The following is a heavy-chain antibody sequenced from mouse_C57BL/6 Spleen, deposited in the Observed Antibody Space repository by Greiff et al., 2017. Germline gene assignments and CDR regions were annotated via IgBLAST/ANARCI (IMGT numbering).Heavy chain of an antibody. V-gene: IGHV1-81*01. J-gene: IGHJ4*01. CDR1: GYTFTSYG. CDR3: ARSDYYSSSHNYAMDY. D-gene: IGHD1-1*01. Sequence: QVQLQQSGAELARPGASVKLSCKASGYTFTSYGISWVNQSTGQGLEWIGEIYPRSGNTYYNEKFKGKATLTADKSSRTAYMELRSLTSEDSAVYFCARSDYYSSSHNYAMDYWGQGTSVTVSS. CDR2: IYPRSGNT.